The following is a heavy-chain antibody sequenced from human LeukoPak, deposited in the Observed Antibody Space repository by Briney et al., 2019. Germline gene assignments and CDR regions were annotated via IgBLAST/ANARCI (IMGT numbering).Heavy chain of an antibody. CDR2: IRYDGSNK. CDR3: AKVMPPGRIRFYSYYMDV. J-gene: IGHJ6*03. D-gene: IGHD2-15*01. V-gene: IGHV3-30*02. CDR1: GFTFPNYG. Sequence: GGSLRLSCAASGFTFPNYGMHWIRQAPGKGLEWLTFIRYDGSNKYYADSVKGRFTISRDNSKNTLYLQMNSLRAEDTAVYYCAKVMPPGRIRFYSYYMDVWGKGTTVTVS.